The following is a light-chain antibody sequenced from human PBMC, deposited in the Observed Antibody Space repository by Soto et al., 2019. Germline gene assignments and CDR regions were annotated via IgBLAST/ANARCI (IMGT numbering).Light chain of an antibody. J-gene: IGLJ3*02. CDR2: GNN. Sequence: QSVLTQPPSASGTPGQRVTISCSGSSSNIGSEAVNWYQQLPGTAPKLLIYGNNQRPSGVPDRFSGSKSGTSASLAISGLQSEDAADYYCAAWDDSLNGPVFGGGTQLTVL. V-gene: IGLV1-44*01. CDR3: AAWDDSLNGPV. CDR1: SSNIGSEA.